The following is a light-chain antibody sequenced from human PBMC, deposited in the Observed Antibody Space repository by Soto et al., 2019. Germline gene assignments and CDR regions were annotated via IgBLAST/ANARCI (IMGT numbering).Light chain of an antibody. Sequence: DIQMTQSPSSLSASVGDRVTITCRASQGISNYLAWYQQKPGRVPTLLISAASTLQSGVPSRFSGGGSGTDFNLTITSLQPEDVATYYCQRYNDGSTFGQGTKVEI. V-gene: IGKV1-27*01. J-gene: IGKJ1*01. CDR3: QRYNDGST. CDR2: AAS. CDR1: QGISNY.